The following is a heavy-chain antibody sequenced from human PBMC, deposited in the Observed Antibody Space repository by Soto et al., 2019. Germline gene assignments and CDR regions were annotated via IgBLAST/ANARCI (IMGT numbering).Heavy chain of an antibody. Sequence: SETLSLTCAVSGGSVSSGGYSWSWIRQPPGKGLEWIGYIYHSGSTYYNPSLKSRVTISVDTSKNQFSLKLTSVTAADTAVYYCAKDKITGLFDYWGQGTLVTVSS. CDR3: AKDKITGLFDY. J-gene: IGHJ4*02. CDR1: GGSVSSGGYS. CDR2: IYHSGST. V-gene: IGHV4-30-2*01. D-gene: IGHD2-8*02.